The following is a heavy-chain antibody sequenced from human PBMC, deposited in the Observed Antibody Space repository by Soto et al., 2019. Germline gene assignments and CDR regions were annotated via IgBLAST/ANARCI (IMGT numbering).Heavy chain of an antibody. J-gene: IGHJ4*02. Sequence: SETMSLTCTVSAGTISGYFWTWIRQSAGKGLEWIGRIYSTGSTSYNPSLKSRVTMSVDTSKNQFSLKLTSVTAADTAVYYCTRGASWYEVPFWGPGTLVT. D-gene: IGHD2-15*01. CDR3: TRGASWYEVPF. CDR2: IYSTGST. CDR1: AGTISGYF. V-gene: IGHV4-4*07.